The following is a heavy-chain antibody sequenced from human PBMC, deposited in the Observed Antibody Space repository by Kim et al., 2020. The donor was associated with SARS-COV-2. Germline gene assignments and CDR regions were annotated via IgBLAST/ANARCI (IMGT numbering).Heavy chain of an antibody. CDR1: GYTFTSYG. J-gene: IGHJ4*02. CDR2: ISAYNGNT. V-gene: IGHV1-18*01. CDR3: AREKDYIWGSYRYTLDY. D-gene: IGHD3-16*02. Sequence: ASVKVSCKASGYTFTSYGISWVRQAPGQGLEWMGWISAYNGNTNYAQKLQGRVTMTTDTSTSTAYMELRSLRSDDTAVYYCAREKDYIWGSYRYTLDYWGQGTLVTVSS.